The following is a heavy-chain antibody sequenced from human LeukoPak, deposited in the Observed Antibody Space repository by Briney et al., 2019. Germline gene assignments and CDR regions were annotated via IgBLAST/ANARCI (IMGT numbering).Heavy chain of an antibody. V-gene: IGHV3-30-3*01. D-gene: IGHD6-19*01. CDR2: ISYDGSNK. CDR3: ARGFESSGWYCDY. J-gene: IGHJ4*02. Sequence: PGGSLRLSCAASGFTFSSYAMHWVRQAPGKGLEWVAVISYDGSNKYYADSVKGRFTISRDNSKNTLYLQMNSLRAEDTAVYYCARGFESSGWYCDYWGQGTLVTVSS. CDR1: GFTFSSYA.